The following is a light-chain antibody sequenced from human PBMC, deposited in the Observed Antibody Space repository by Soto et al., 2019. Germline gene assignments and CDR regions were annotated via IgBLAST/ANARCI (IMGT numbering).Light chain of an antibody. J-gene: IGKJ1*01. CDR1: QGIRND. CDR2: AAS. CDR3: LQDYKYPRT. V-gene: IGKV1-6*01. Sequence: AIQMTQSPSSLSASVGDRVTITCRASQGIRNDLGWYQQKPGKAPKLLIYAASSLHSGVPSRFSGSGSGTDFTLTIISLQPEDFATYYCLQDYKYPRTFGQGTKVEIK.